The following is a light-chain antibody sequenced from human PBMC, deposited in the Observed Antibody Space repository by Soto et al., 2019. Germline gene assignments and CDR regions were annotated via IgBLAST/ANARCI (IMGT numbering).Light chain of an antibody. CDR3: EQIHSVPYT. Sequence: DIQMTQSPSSLSASVGDRVTITCRSSQVIISYVSWYQQRPGQAPKLLVIGASTLLTGVPSRFRASGSGTDFALSISILQPEDLASYYCEQIHSVPYTFGQGTRLEI. J-gene: IGKJ2*01. V-gene: IGKV1-39*01. CDR2: GAS. CDR1: QVIISY.